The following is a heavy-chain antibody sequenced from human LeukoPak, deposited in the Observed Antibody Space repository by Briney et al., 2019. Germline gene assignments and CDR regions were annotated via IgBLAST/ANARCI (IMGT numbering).Heavy chain of an antibody. CDR1: GLTLSNYG. CDR2: LSGSGGGT. CDR3: AKRGVVIRVFLVGFHKEAYYLYS. V-gene: IGHV3-23*01. J-gene: IGHJ4*02. D-gene: IGHD2-21*01. Sequence: GGSLTLSCAVSGLTLSNYGKSWVRQAPGKGLEWVAGLSGSGGGTNYADSVQGRFTISRDNPKNTLYLQMNSLRAEDTAVYFCAKRGVVIRVFLVGFHKEAYYLYSSGQGALLTPSPQ.